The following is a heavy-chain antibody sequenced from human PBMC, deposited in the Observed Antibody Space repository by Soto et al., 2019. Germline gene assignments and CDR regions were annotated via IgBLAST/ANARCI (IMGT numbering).Heavy chain of an antibody. CDR2: ISGSGGST. V-gene: IGHV3-23*01. Sequence: PGGSLRLSCAASGFTFSSYAMSWVRQAPGKGLEWVSAISGSGGSTYYADSVKGRFTISRDNSKNTLYLQMNSLRAEDTAVYYCAKDYDFWSGSPASYYFDYWGQGTLVTVSS. J-gene: IGHJ4*02. CDR3: AKDYDFWSGSPASYYFDY. CDR1: GFTFSSYA. D-gene: IGHD3-3*01.